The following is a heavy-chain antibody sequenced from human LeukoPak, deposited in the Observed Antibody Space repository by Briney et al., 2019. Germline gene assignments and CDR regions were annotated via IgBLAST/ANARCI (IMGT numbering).Heavy chain of an antibody. CDR3: ARDSDWNYYFDY. D-gene: IGHD1-7*01. CDR2: ISYDGSNK. CDR1: GFTFSSYT. J-gene: IGHJ4*02. V-gene: IGHV3-30*04. Sequence: PGGSLRLSCAAPGFTFSSYTMHWVRQAPGKGLEWVAVISYDGSNKYYADSVKGRFTISRDNSKNTLYLQMNSLRAEDTAVYYCARDSDWNYYFDYWGQGTLVTVSS.